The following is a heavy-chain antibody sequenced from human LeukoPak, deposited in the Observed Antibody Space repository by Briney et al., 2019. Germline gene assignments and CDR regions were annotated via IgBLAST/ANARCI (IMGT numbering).Heavy chain of an antibody. CDR3: AKDRFFAY. J-gene: IGHJ4*02. Sequence: RSGGSLILSCAASGFTFSDYAMSWVRQAPGKGLECVSVTSGSGGSTYYADSVKGRFTISRDNSKNTLYLQLNSLRAEDTAVYYCAKDRFFAYWGPGTLVTVSS. CDR2: TSGSGGST. CDR1: GFTFSDYA. V-gene: IGHV3-23*01.